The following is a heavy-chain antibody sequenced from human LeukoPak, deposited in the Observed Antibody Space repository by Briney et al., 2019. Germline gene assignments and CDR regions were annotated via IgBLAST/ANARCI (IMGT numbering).Heavy chain of an antibody. J-gene: IGHJ4*02. CDR2: IYYRSKWYN. V-gene: IGHV6-1*01. CDR1: GDSVSSNSAT. CDR3: ARDKGGGVDTALAY. D-gene: IGHD5-18*01. Sequence: SQTLSLTCAISGDSVSSNSATWNWIRQSPSRGLEWLGRIYYRSKWYNNYAVSVKSRITIIPDTSNNQFSLQLNSVTPEDTAVYYCARDKGGGVDTALAYWGQGTLVTVSS.